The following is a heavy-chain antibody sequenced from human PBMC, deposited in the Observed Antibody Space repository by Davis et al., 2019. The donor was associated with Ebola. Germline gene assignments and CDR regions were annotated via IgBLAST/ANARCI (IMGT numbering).Heavy chain of an antibody. CDR2: ISGSGGST. D-gene: IGHD4-17*01. CDR1: GFTFSSYA. V-gene: IGHV3-23*01. J-gene: IGHJ4*02. CDR3: ARHHGAYITFDS. Sequence: GESLKISCAAPGFTFSSYAMSWVRQAPGKGLEWVSAISGSGGSTYYADSVKGRFTISRDNFKNTLYLQMNSLRAEDTATYYCARHHGAYITFDSWGQGTLVTVSS.